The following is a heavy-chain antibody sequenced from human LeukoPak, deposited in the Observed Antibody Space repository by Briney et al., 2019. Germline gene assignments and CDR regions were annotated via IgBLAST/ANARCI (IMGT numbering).Heavy chain of an antibody. CDR1: GFTSSSYA. Sequence: GGSLRLSCAASGFTSSSYAMSWVRQAPGKGLEWVSVVGGDDVTFYTDSVKGRFTVSRDNSKNTLSLQMNSLRLEDTAVYYCAKDSRSRNGIYDPFDVWGQGTVVTVSS. V-gene: IGHV3-23*01. J-gene: IGHJ3*01. CDR3: AKDSRSRNGIYDPFDV. CDR2: VGGDDVT. D-gene: IGHD2-8*01.